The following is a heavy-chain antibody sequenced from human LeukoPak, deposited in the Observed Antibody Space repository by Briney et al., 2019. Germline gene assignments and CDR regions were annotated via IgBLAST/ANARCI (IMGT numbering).Heavy chain of an antibody. CDR1: GGSIYNNY. D-gene: IGHD1-1*01. CDR2: FYSRGTGTT. CDR3: ARDPVSQGTYYFDY. Sequence: SETLSLTCTVSGGSIYNNYWGWIRQSPGKGLEWIAYFYSRGTGTTDYNPSLESRVTVSVDTFSQFSLKLSSVTAADTAVYYCARDPVSQGTYYFDYWGQGTLVTVSS. V-gene: IGHV4-59*01. J-gene: IGHJ4*02.